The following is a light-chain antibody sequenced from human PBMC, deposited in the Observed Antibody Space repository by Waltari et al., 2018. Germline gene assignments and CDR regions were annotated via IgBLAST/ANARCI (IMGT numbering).Light chain of an antibody. Sequence: QSALTQPASVSGPPGQSITISCTGTSSHVGSYNSVSWYQDHPGQGPKVIIYDVSDRPSGVSARFSGSKSGNTASLTISGLQAEDEADYYCSSQSSNNVVLFGGGTKVTVL. CDR2: DVS. CDR1: SSHVGSYNS. J-gene: IGLJ3*02. CDR3: SSQSSNNVVL. V-gene: IGLV2-14*03.